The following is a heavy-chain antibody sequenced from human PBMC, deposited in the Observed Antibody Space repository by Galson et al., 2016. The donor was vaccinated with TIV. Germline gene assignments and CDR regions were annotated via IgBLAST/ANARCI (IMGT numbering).Heavy chain of an antibody. CDR3: ARHSTSGFPGIVVAARRRPFDI. V-gene: IGHV4-34*01. CDR1: GGSFSGHY. Sequence: TLSLTCAVSGGSFSGHYWSWIRQSPGKGLEWIGEISLSGNTNYNPSLKSRVTMSIDTSENHFSVKLTSVTAADTAVYYCARHSTSGFPGIVVAARRRPFDIWGQGTLVIVSS. D-gene: IGHD6-13*01. J-gene: IGHJ3*02. CDR2: ISLSGNT.